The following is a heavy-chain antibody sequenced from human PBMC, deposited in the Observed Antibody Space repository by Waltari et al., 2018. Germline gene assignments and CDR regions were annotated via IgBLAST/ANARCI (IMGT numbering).Heavy chain of an antibody. V-gene: IGHV3-30*18. CDR2: ILYDGSNK. CDR1: GFTFSSYG. Sequence: QVQLVESGGGVVQPGRSLRLSCAASGFTFSSYGMHWVRQAPGKGLEWVAVILYDGSNKYYADSVKGRFTISRDNSKNTLYLQMNSLRAEDTAVYYCAKDKATMIVVEYYFDYWGQGTLVTVSS. D-gene: IGHD3-22*01. J-gene: IGHJ4*02. CDR3: AKDKATMIVVEYYFDY.